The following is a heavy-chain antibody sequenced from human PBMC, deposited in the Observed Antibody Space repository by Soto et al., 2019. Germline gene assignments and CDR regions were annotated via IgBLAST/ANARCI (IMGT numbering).Heavy chain of an antibody. CDR2: INQDGSGT. V-gene: IGHV3-7*03. J-gene: IGHJ4*02. D-gene: IGHD6-19*01. CDR3: ARYFRGSGRYFFDY. Sequence: GGSLRLSCVASGFTFSSSFMGWVRQAPGKGLEWVANINQDGSGTYYVDSVQGRFTISRDNAKDSLYLQMNSLRGEDTAVYYCARYFRGSGRYFFDYWGQGTLVTVSS. CDR1: GFTFSSSF.